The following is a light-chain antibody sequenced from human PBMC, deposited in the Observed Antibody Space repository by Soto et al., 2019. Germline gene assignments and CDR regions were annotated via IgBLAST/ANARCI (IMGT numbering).Light chain of an antibody. CDR3: SSYITSNNLRV. CDR2: EVN. CDR1: SSDVGSYNL. J-gene: IGLJ1*01. V-gene: IGLV2-14*02. Sequence: QSVLTQPASVSGSPGQSITISCTGTSSDVGSYNLVSWYQQHPGKAPKLMIYEVNERPSGVPHRFSGSKSGNTASLTISGLQADDEADYYCSSYITSNNLRVFGTGTKVTVL.